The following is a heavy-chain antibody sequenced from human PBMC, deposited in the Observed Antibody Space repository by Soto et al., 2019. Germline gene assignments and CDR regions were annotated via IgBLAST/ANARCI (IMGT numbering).Heavy chain of an antibody. D-gene: IGHD6-19*01. Sequence: PSETLSLTCAVYGGSFSGYYWSWIRQPPGKGLEWIGEINHSGSTNYNPSLKSRVTISVDTSKNQFSLKLSSVTAADTAVYYCARGRSAVAGIGGYYYYYYGMDGWGQGTTVTVSS. CDR1: GGSFSGYY. V-gene: IGHV4-34*01. CDR2: INHSGST. J-gene: IGHJ6*02. CDR3: ARGRSAVAGIGGYYYYYYGMDG.